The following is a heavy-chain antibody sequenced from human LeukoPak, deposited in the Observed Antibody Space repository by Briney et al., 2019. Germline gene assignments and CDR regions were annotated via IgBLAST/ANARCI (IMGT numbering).Heavy chain of an antibody. CDR3: ARAPHYSNYGPYYYGMDV. V-gene: IGHV3-11*06. Sequence: GGSLRLSCAASVFTFSDYYMSWIRQAPGKGLEWVSYISISSSYTNYADSVKGRFTISRDNAKNSLYLRMNSLRAEDTAVYYCARAPHYSNYGPYYYGMDVWGQGTTVTVSS. CDR2: ISISSSYT. J-gene: IGHJ6*02. CDR1: VFTFSDYY. D-gene: IGHD4-11*01.